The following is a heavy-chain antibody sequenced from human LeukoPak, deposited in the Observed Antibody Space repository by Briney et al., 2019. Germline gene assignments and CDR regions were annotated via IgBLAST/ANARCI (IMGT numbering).Heavy chain of an antibody. V-gene: IGHV4-39*01. Sequence: PSETLSLTCTVSGGSISSSSFYWGWIRQPPGKGLEWIGSIYYSGSTYYNPSLKSRVTISVDTSKNQFSLKLSSVTATDTAVYYCARKPYKYDILTGYYRSPFDYWGQGTLVTASS. CDR1: GGSISSSSFY. D-gene: IGHD3-9*01. CDR2: IYYSGST. J-gene: IGHJ4*02. CDR3: ARKPYKYDILTGYYRSPFDY.